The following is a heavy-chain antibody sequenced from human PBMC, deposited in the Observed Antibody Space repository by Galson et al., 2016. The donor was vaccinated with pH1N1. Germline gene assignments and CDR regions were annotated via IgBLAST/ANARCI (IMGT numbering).Heavy chain of an antibody. CDR1: GDSISTSNSY. Sequence: ETLSLTCSVSGDSISTSNSYWGWIRQAPGKGLGWLGSINYRGTTYYNPPLQSRVSISGDMSNNQFSLRLSSVTAADTAVYYCVRHFEEFIGNCFDFWGQGALVTVSS. CDR2: INYRGTT. CDR3: VRHFEEFIGNCFDF. D-gene: IGHD3-10*01. J-gene: IGHJ4*02. V-gene: IGHV4-39*01.